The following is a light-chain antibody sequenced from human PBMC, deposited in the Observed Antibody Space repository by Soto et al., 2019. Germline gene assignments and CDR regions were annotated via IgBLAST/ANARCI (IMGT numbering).Light chain of an antibody. Sequence: QSALTQPASVSGSPGQSITISCTGTGSDVGGYNYASWYQQHPGKAPKLMIYEVSNRPSGVSNRFSGSKSGNTASLTISGLQSEDEADYYCSSYASSSTLYVFGIGTKLTVL. CDR2: EVS. V-gene: IGLV2-14*01. J-gene: IGLJ1*01. CDR3: SSYASSSTLYV. CDR1: GSDVGGYNY.